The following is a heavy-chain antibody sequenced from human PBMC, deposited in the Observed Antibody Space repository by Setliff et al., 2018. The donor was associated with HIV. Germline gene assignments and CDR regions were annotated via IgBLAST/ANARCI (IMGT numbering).Heavy chain of an antibody. CDR1: GLSLSTSGVG. V-gene: IGHV2-5*01. CDR3: AYSGRQLRGPYFDF. J-gene: IGHJ4*02. D-gene: IGHD1-1*01. Sequence: SGPTLVNPTEPLTLTCTFSGLSLSTSGVGVGWIRQSPGKALEWLAFIYWNNNKHYSTSLKSRLTVTKDTSKNRVVFTMTNMGPVDTATYYCAYSGRQLRGPYFDFWGQGTPVTVSS. CDR2: IYWNNNK.